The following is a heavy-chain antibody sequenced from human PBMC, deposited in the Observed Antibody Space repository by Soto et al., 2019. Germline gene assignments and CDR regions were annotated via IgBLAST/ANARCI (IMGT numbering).Heavy chain of an antibody. CDR1: EGTFSSYV. CDR2: IMPIFGKP. D-gene: IGHD3-22*01. J-gene: IGHJ6*02. V-gene: IGHV1-69*01. Sequence: QVQLVQAGAEVKKPGASVKVSCKASEGTFSSYVISWGRQAPGQGLESMAGIMPIFGKPNYAQNFQGRVTITGDESTSTGYMQRTSLPSEDTAVYYCSRDRSWKSYYYDSSVPYFYGMAVWGQVTSVTVSS. CDR3: SRDRSWKSYYYDSSVPYFYGMAV.